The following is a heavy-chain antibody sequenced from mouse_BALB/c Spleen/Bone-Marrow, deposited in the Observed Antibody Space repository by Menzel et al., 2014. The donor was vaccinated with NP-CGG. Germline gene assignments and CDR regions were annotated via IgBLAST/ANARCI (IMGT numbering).Heavy chain of an antibody. V-gene: IGHV2-6-4*01. Sequence: QVQLQQSGPGLVAPSQSLSITCTVSGFSLSRYSIHWVRQPPGEGLEWLGVIWGGGNTDYNSALKSRLSISKDNSKSQXFLKMNSLQTDDTAMYYCARFITTGTMDYWGQGTSVTVSS. CDR2: IWGGGNT. CDR1: GFSLSRYS. J-gene: IGHJ4*01. CDR3: ARFITTGTMDY. D-gene: IGHD1-1*01.